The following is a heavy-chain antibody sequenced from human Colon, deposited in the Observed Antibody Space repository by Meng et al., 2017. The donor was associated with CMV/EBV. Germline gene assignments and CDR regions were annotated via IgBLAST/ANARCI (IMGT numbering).Heavy chain of an antibody. Sequence: SETLSLTCSVSGGSMSPHYWSWIRQSPGKGLEWIGSIYYSGSTIQDPSLQSRVTLSADTSKNQFSLQMRSVTAADTAVYFCARCGHGGTYYIDHWGQGTLVTVSS. V-gene: IGHV4-59*11. J-gene: IGHJ4*02. CDR1: GGSMSPHY. CDR3: ARCGHGGTYYIDH. CDR2: IYYSGST. D-gene: IGHD1-26*01.